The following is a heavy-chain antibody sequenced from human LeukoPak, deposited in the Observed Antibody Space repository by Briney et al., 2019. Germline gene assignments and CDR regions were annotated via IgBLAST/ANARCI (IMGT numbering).Heavy chain of an antibody. D-gene: IGHD3-10*01. V-gene: IGHV4-59*08. CDR2: IYYSGST. J-gene: IGHJ4*02. Sequence: PSETLSLTCTVSGGSISSYYWSWIRQPPGKGLEWIGYIYYSGSTNYNPSLKSRVTISVDTSKNQFSLKLSSVTAADTAVYYCARPKVRGGGFDYWGQGTLVTVSS. CDR1: GGSISSYY. CDR3: ARPKVRGGGFDY.